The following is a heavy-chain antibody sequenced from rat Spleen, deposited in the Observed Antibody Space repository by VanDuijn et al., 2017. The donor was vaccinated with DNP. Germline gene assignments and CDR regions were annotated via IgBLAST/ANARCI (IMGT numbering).Heavy chain of an antibody. J-gene: IGHJ2*01. CDR2: VGIGGTT. CDR3: ARDGQWDYLDY. V-gene: IGHV2-30*01. Sequence: QVQLRESGPGLVQPSQTLSLACTVSGFSLTNHHVHWVRQPSGKGLEWMGVVGIGGTTHISSIFKSRVSISRDTSKSQVFLKVNSLQPEDTATYYCARDGQWDYLDYWGQGIMVTVSS. D-gene: IGHD1-1*01. CDR1: GFSLTNHH.